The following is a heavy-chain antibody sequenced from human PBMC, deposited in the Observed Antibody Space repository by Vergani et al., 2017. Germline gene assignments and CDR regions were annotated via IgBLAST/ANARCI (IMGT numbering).Heavy chain of an antibody. CDR1: GFTFSSYA. D-gene: IGHD6-19*01. Sequence: EVQLLESGGGLVQPGGSLRLSCAASGFTFSSYAMSWVRQAPGKGLEWVSAISGSGGSTYYTDSVKGRFTISRDNSKNTLYLQMNSLRAEDTAVYYCAKGDSIAVAGLVDYWGQGTLVTVSS. V-gene: IGHV3-23*01. CDR3: AKGDSIAVAGLVDY. CDR2: ISGSGGST. J-gene: IGHJ4*02.